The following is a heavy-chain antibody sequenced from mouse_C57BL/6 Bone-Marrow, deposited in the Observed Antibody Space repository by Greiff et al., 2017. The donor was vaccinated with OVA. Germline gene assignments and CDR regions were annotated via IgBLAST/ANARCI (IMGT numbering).Heavy chain of an antibody. J-gene: IGHJ4*01. CDR3: ARQNDGTYAMDY. Sequence: DVHLVESGGDLVKPGGSLKLSCAASGFTFSSYGMSWVRQTPDQRLEWVATISSGGSYTYYPDSVQGRFTLSTANAKNTLYLQKSRRKSEDTAMYDCARQNDGTYAMDYWGQGTSVTVSS. D-gene: IGHD1-1*01. V-gene: IGHV5-6*01. CDR1: GFTFSSYG. CDR2: ISSGGSYT.